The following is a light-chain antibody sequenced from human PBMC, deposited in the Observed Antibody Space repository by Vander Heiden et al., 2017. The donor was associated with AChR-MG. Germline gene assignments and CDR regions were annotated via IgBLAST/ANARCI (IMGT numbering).Light chain of an antibody. CDR3: MQTLQAPLT. CDR2: FGF. J-gene: IGKJ2*01. CDR1: QSLLYSNGYNY. V-gene: IGKV2-28*01. Sequence: DFVMTQSPLSLPVTPGEPATISCRCSQSLLYSNGYNYLDWYLQKPGQSPQILIYFGFKWAPGGPDRFSGSGSGTDFTLKISRVEAEDVGVYYCMQTLQAPLTFGQGTKLEI.